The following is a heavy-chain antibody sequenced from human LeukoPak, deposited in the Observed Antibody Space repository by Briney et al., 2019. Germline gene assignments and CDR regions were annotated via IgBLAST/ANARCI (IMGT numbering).Heavy chain of an antibody. J-gene: IGHJ4*02. D-gene: IGHD2-15*01. CDR1: GFTFSRYA. V-gene: IGHV3-15*01. CDR3: TRSYSPEAY. Sequence: GGSLRLSCAASGFTFSRYAMSWVRQAPGKGLEWVGRIKSKTDGGTTDYAAPVKGRSTISRDDSKNTLYLQMNSLKTEDTAVYYCTRSYSPEAYWGQGTLVTVSS. CDR2: IKSKTDGGTT.